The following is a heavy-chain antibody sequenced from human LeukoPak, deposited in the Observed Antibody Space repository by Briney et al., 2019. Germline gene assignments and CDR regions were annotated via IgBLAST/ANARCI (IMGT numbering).Heavy chain of an antibody. CDR1: GGSISSYY. V-gene: IGHV4-59*01. Sequence: PSETLSLTCTVSGGSISSYYWSWIRQPPGKGLEWIGYIYYSGSTNYNPSLKSRVTISVDTSKSQFSLKLSSVTAADTAVYYCAREVSGNWFDPWGQGTLVTVSS. J-gene: IGHJ5*02. D-gene: IGHD1-26*01. CDR3: AREVSGNWFDP. CDR2: IYYSGST.